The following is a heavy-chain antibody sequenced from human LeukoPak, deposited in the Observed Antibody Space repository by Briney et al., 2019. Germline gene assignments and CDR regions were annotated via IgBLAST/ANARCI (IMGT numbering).Heavy chain of an antibody. Sequence: GGSLRLSCAASGFTFSSYAMSWVRQAPGKGLEYVSAISGNGGNTFYANSVKGSFTISRDNSKNTLYLQMGSLKPEDMAVYYCARDSCSGDRCWRYFVNWGQGTLVTVSS. CDR2: ISGNGGNT. CDR1: GFTFSSYA. CDR3: ARDSCSGDRCWRYFVN. V-gene: IGHV3-64*01. J-gene: IGHJ4*02. D-gene: IGHD2-15*01.